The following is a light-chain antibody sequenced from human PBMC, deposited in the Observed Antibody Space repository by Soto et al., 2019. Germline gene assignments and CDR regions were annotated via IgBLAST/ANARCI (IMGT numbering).Light chain of an antibody. J-gene: IGKJ1*01. CDR2: TAS. V-gene: IGKV1-39*01. CDR3: QQSYSTPRT. Sequence: DIQMTQSPSSLSASVGGRVTITCLASQSINSYLNWYQQRPGKAPKLLIYTASSLQSGVPSRFSGSGSGTDFTLTISSLQPEDFATYYCQQSYSTPRTFGQGTKVDIK. CDR1: QSINSY.